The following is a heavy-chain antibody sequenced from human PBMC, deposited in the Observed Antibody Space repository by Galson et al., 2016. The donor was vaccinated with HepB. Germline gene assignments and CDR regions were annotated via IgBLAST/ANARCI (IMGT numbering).Heavy chain of an antibody. CDR1: GDSVSSNSAA. D-gene: IGHD1-20*01. J-gene: IGHJ4*02. CDR3: ARVRSYNLHDGVFDY. CDR2: TYYRSKWYN. Sequence: CAISGDSVSSNSAAWNWIRQSPSRGLEWLGRTYYRSKWYNDYAASVKSRTTINPDTSKNRFSLQLRSVTPEDTAVYYCARVRSYNLHDGVFDYWGQGILATVSS. V-gene: IGHV6-1*01.